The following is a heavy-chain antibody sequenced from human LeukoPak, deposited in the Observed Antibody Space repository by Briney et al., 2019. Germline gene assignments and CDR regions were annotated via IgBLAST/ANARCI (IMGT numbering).Heavy chain of an antibody. J-gene: IGHJ3*02. V-gene: IGHV4-30-2*01. CDR3: ARHNLYSGYEEAFDI. D-gene: IGHD5-12*01. CDR1: GGSISSGGYS. Sequence: PSETLFLTCAVSGGSISSGGYSWSWIRQPPGKGLEWIGYIYHSGSTYYNPSLKSRVTISVDTSKNQFSLKLRSVTAADTAIYYCARHNLYSGYEEAFDIWGQGTMVTVSS. CDR2: IYHSGST.